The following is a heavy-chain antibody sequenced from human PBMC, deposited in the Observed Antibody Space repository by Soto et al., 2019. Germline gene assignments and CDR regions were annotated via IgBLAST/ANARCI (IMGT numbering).Heavy chain of an antibody. CDR1: GFTFRSFT. Sequence: GSLRLSCAASGFTFRSFTMNWVRQAPGKGLEWVSTISSNSAYIYYSDALRGRFTISRDNAKNSLHLQMNSLRAEDTAVYYCTRDASRDSSARGWFDPWGPGTLVTVSS. CDR3: TRDASRDSSARGWFDP. V-gene: IGHV3-21*01. D-gene: IGHD6-13*01. J-gene: IGHJ5*02. CDR2: ISSNSAYI.